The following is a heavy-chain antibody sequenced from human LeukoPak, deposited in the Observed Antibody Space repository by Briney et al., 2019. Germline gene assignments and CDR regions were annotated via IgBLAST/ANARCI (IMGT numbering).Heavy chain of an antibody. D-gene: IGHD3-16*02. J-gene: IGHJ4*02. CDR1: GFTFSSYA. CDR2: ISGSGGST. V-gene: IGHV3-23*01. Sequence: GGSLRLSCAASGFTFSSYAMSWVRQAPGKGLEWVSAISGSGGSTYYADSVKGRFTISRDNSKNTLYLKMNSLRAEDTAVYYCATNYDYVWGSYRYSLPRYFDHWGQGTLVTVSS. CDR3: ATNYDYVWGSYRYSLPRYFDH.